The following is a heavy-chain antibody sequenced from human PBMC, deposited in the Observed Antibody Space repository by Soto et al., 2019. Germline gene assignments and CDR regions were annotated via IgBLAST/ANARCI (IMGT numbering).Heavy chain of an antibody. CDR2: ISGSGGST. V-gene: IGHV3-23*01. CDR1: GFTFSSYA. J-gene: IGHJ3*02. D-gene: IGHD3-22*01. Sequence: GGSLRLSCAASGFTFSSYAMSWVRQAPGKGLEWVSAISGSGGSTYYADSVKGRFTISRDNSKNTLYLQMNSLRAEDTAVYYCAKSEDSSGYYFKKGAFDIWGQGTMVTVSS. CDR3: AKSEDSSGYYFKKGAFDI.